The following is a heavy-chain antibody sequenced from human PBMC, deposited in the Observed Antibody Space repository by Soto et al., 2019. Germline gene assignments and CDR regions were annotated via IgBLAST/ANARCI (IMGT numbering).Heavy chain of an antibody. CDR2: ISYDGSNK. V-gene: IGHV3-30*18. J-gene: IGHJ6*03. D-gene: IGHD1-1*01. Sequence: QVQLVESGGGVVQPGRSLKLSCAASGFTFSSYGMHWVRQAPGKGLEWVAVISYDGSNKYYADSVKGRFTISRDNSKNTRYVQMNSLGAKDTAVYYCANKALLDYYYYYDMDVWGKWTTVTVSS. CDR3: ANKALLDYYYYYDMDV. CDR1: GFTFSSYG.